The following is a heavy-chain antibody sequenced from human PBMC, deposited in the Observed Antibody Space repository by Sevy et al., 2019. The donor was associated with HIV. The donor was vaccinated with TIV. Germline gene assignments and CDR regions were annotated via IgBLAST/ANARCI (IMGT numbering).Heavy chain of an antibody. D-gene: IGHD3-10*01. CDR1: GFTVSSNY. V-gene: IGHV3-53*01. Sequence: GGSLRLSCAASGFTVSSNYMSWVRQAPGKGLEWVPGIYSGGSTYYADSVKGRFTISRDNSKNTLYLQMNSLRAEDTAVYYCATHGLLWFGELSDAFDIWGQGTMVTVSS. J-gene: IGHJ3*02. CDR3: ATHGLLWFGELSDAFDI. CDR2: IYSGGST.